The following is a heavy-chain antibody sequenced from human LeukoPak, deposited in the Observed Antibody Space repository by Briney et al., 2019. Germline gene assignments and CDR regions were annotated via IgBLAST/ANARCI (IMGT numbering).Heavy chain of an antibody. CDR2: IYFTGST. D-gene: IGHD3-10*01. CDR3: VNGGSYLTK. CDR1: GGSISSY. J-gene: IGHJ4*02. V-gene: IGHV4-59*01. Sequence: SETLSLTCTVSGGSISSYWSWIRQSPGKGLEWIGYIYFTGSTNYNPSLKSRLTISIDTSRNQFSLKLSSATAADTAIYYCVNGGSYLTKWGQGTLVTVSS.